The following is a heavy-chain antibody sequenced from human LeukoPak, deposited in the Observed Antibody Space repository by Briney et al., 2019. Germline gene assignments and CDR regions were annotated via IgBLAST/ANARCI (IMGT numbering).Heavy chain of an antibody. Sequence: SETLSLTCAVYGGSFSGYYWSWIRQPPGKGLEWIGEINHSGSTNYNPSLKSRVTISVDTSKNQFSLKLSSVTAADTAVYYCARPHYYDSSGYYILQFDYWGQGTLVTVSS. D-gene: IGHD3-22*01. CDR2: INHSGST. V-gene: IGHV4-34*01. CDR3: ARPHYYDSSGYYILQFDY. J-gene: IGHJ4*02. CDR1: GGSFSGYY.